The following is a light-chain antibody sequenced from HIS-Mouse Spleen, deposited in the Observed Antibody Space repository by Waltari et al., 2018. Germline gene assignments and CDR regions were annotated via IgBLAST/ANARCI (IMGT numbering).Light chain of an antibody. Sequence: DIQMTQSPSSLSASVGDRVTITCRPSQSISSYLNWYQQKPGKAPKLLIYSASSLQSGVPSRFSGSGSETDFTLTISSLQPEDFATYYCQQSYITPPWTFGQGTKVEIK. CDR3: QQSYITPPWT. CDR2: SAS. V-gene: IGKV1-39*01. CDR1: QSISSY. J-gene: IGKJ1*01.